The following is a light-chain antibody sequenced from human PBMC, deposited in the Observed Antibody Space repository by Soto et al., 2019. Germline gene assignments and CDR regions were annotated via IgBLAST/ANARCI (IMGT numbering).Light chain of an antibody. V-gene: IGKV1-9*01. J-gene: IGKJ3*01. CDR2: AAS. CDR3: QQVNSSPFT. CDR1: QGIINY. Sequence: DIQLTQSPSFMSASIGDRVTISCRASQGIINYLAWYQQKPGKAPKLLIFAASTLQSGVPARFSGSGSGTEFTLTISSLQPEDFATYWCQQVNSSPFTFGPGTKVDIK.